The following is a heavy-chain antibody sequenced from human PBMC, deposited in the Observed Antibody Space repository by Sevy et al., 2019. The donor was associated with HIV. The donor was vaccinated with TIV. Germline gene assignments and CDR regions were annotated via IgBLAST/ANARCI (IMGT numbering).Heavy chain of an antibody. CDR1: GYTLTGYY. D-gene: IGHD5-12*01. CDR3: TRDGGYSGYDPFDY. V-gene: IGHV1-2*02. CDR2: INPNSGGT. J-gene: IGHJ4*02. Sequence: ASVKVSCKASGYTLTGYYMHWVRQAPGQGLEWMGWINPNSGGTNYAQKFQGRVTMTRDTSISTAYMELSRLRSDDTAVYYCTRDGGYSGYDPFDYWGQGTLVTVSS.